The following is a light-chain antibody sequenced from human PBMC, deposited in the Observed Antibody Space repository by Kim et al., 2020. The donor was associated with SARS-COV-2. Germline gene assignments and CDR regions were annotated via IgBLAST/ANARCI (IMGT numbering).Light chain of an antibody. CDR2: LNSDGSH. J-gene: IGLJ3*02. CDR1: SGHSNYA. Sequence: SVKLTRTLSSGHSNYAIAWHQQQPEKGPRYLMKLNSDGSHSKGDGIPDRFSGSSSGAERYLTIASLQSEDEADYYCQTWGTGIRVFGGGTQLTVL. CDR3: QTWGTGIRV. V-gene: IGLV4-69*01.